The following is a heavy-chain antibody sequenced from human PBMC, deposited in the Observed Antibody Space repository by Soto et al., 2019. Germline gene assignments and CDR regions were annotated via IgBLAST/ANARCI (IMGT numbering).Heavy chain of an antibody. CDR2: INAGNGNT. CDR3: ARAFAAVATISGDFDY. J-gene: IGHJ4*02. Sequence: QVQLVQSGAEVKKPGASVKVSCKASGYTFTSYAMHWVRQAPGQRLEWMGWINAGNGNTKYSQKYQGRVTITRDTSASTAYLELSSLRSEDTAVYYCARAFAAVATISGDFDYWGQGTLVTVSS. CDR1: GYTFTSYA. V-gene: IGHV1-3*01. D-gene: IGHD5-12*01.